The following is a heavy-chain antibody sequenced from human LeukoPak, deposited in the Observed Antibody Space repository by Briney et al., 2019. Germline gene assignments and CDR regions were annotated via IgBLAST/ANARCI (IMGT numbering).Heavy chain of an antibody. CDR2: INPKSGGT. J-gene: IGHJ4*02. CDR1: GYTFTGYY. Sequence: AAVKVSCKASGYTFTGYYMHWVRHAPGQGLELMGWINPKSGGTNYAQKFQGRVTMTRDKYISTAYMELSRLRYDDTAVYYCARGGYCSSTSCFHLDYWGKGTLVTVSS. D-gene: IGHD2-2*01. V-gene: IGHV1-2*02. CDR3: ARGGYCSSTSCFHLDY.